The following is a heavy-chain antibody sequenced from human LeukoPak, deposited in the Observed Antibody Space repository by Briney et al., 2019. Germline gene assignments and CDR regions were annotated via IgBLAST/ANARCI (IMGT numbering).Heavy chain of an antibody. D-gene: IGHD3-10*01. Sequence: GGSLRLSCAASRFTFSSYGMSWVRQAPGKGLEWVSAISGSGGSTYYADSVKGRFTISRDNSKNTLYLQMNSLRAEDTAVYYCAKMYYGSGSYSWFDPWGQGTLVTVTS. CDR1: RFTFSSYG. CDR2: ISGSGGST. CDR3: AKMYYGSGSYSWFDP. J-gene: IGHJ5*02. V-gene: IGHV3-23*01.